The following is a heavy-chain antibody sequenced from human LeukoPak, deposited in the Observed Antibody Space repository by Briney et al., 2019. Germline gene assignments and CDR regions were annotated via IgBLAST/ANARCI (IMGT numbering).Heavy chain of an antibody. D-gene: IGHD6-13*01. CDR2: IIPIFGTA. V-gene: IGHV1-69*05. CDR1: EGTFISYA. Sequence: SVKVSCKASEGTFISYAISWVRQAPGQGLEWMGRIIPIFGTANYAQKFQGRVTITTDESTSTAYMELSSLRSEDTAVYYCASTTIAAADHFDYWGQGTLVTVSS. CDR3: ASTTIAAADHFDY. J-gene: IGHJ4*02.